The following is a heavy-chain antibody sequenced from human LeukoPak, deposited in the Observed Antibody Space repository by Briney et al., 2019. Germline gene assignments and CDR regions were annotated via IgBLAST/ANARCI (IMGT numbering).Heavy chain of an antibody. V-gene: IGHV3-11*01. CDR1: GFTFSDHY. Sequence: PGVTLRLSCTASGFTFSDHYMSWVRLSPGKGLEWLSYITSSGSITDYADSVKGRFTISRDNAKNTMFLQMNSLRPEDTAVYYYARGPDYGDPEWGQGTLVTVSS. D-gene: IGHD4-17*01. CDR2: ITSSGSIT. J-gene: IGHJ4*02. CDR3: ARGPDYGDPE.